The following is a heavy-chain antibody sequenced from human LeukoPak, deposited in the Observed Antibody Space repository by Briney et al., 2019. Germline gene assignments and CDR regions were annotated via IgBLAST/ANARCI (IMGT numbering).Heavy chain of an antibody. J-gene: IGHJ3*02. CDR1: GFTVINNY. CDR2: MYRVGNT. D-gene: IGHD1-26*01. V-gene: IGHV3-66*01. Sequence: GGSLRLSCAASGFTVINNYMTWVRQAPGKGLEWVSVMYRVGNTYYADFVKGRFTISRDNFKNTLHLQMNSLRVEDTALYYCARGLTVGATGVWAFDIWGQGTMVTVSS. CDR3: ARGLTVGATGVWAFDI.